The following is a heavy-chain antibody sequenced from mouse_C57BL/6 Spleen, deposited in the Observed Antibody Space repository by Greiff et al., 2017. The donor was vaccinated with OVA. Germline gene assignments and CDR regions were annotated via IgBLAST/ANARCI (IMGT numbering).Heavy chain of an antibody. Sequence: QVQLQQSGPELVKPGASVKLSCKASGYTFTSYDINWVKQRPGQGLEWIGWIYPRDGSTKYNEKFKGKATLTVDTSSSTAYMELHSLTSEDSAVYFCARGAYYSNSLYAMDYWGQGTSVTVSS. D-gene: IGHD2-5*01. CDR3: ARGAYYSNSLYAMDY. V-gene: IGHV1-85*01. CDR1: GYTFTSYD. J-gene: IGHJ4*01. CDR2: IYPRDGST.